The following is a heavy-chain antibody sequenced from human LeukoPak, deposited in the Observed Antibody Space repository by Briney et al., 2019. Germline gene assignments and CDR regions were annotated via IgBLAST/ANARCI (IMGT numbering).Heavy chain of an antibody. D-gene: IGHD3-10*01. CDR2: ISSSSNII. Sequence: QSGGSLRLSCAASGFTLSNYNMNWVRQPPGKGLQWVSYISSSSNIIYYADSVKGRFTISRDNAKNSLFLQMNSPRAEDTAVYYCARDFAREFTIDYWGQGTLVTVSS. CDR3: ARDFAREFTIDY. V-gene: IGHV3-48*01. CDR1: GFTLSNYN. J-gene: IGHJ4*02.